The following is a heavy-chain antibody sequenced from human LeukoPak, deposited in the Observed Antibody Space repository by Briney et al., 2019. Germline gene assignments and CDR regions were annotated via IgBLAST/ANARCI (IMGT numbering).Heavy chain of an antibody. D-gene: IGHD3-22*01. V-gene: IGHV3-21*01. CDR3: ARDYDSSGYYDY. J-gene: IGHJ4*02. CDR1: GFTFSSYT. Sequence: PGGSLRLSCAASGFTFSSYTMNRVRQAPGKGLEWASSISSSSSYIYYADSVKGRFTISRDNAKKSLYLQMNSLRAEDTAVYYCARDYDSSGYYDYWGQGTLVTVSS. CDR2: ISSSSSYI.